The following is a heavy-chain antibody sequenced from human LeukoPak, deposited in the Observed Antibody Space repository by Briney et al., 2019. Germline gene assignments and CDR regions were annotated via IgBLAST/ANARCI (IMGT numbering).Heavy chain of an antibody. CDR1: GFIFSSYG. CDR3: ARDALGMDV. CDR2: IWYDGSNK. V-gene: IGHV3-33*01. Sequence: GGSLRLSCAASGFIFSSYGMHWVRQAPGKGLEWVAVIWYDGSNKYYADSVKGRFTISRDNSKNTLYLQMNSLRAEDTAVYYCARDALGMDVWGQGTTVTVSS. J-gene: IGHJ6*02.